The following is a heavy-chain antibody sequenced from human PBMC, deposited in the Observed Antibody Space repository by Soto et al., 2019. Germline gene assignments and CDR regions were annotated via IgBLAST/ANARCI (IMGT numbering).Heavy chain of an antibody. CDR3: AIDALDILTGHYLHDAFDI. V-gene: IGHV3-11*01. Sequence: GGSLRLSCAASGFTFSDYYMSWIRQAPGKGLEWVSYISSSGSTIYYADSVKGRFTISRDNAKNSLYLQMNSLRAEDTAVYYCAIDALDILTGHYLHDAFDIWGEGRMVTVSS. J-gene: IGHJ3*02. D-gene: IGHD3-9*01. CDR1: GFTFSDYY. CDR2: ISSSGSTI.